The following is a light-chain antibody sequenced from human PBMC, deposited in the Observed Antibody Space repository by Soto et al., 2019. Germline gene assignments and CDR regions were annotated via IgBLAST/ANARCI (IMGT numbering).Light chain of an antibody. V-gene: IGLV2-14*01. J-gene: IGLJ1*01. CDR3: SSYTGSSTFV. Sequence: QSALTQPASVSGSPGQSITISCTGTSSDVGGYNYVSWYQQLPGKAPKLMIYDVNNRPSGVSNRFSGSKSGKTASLTISGRQAEDEADYYCSSYTGSSTFVFGTGTKLTVL. CDR2: DVN. CDR1: SSDVGGYNY.